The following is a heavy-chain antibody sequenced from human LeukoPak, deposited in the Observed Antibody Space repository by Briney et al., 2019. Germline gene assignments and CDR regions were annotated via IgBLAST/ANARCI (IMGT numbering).Heavy chain of an antibody. CDR3: ARRFLWFDP. D-gene: IGHD2/OR15-2a*01. V-gene: IGHV5-51*01. CDR1: GYDFATFW. J-gene: IGHJ5*02. Sequence: GESLKISCQASGYDFATFWIGWVRQMPGKGLEWMGIIYPRDSETRYSPSFQGQVTISVDKSISTAYLQWSSLKASDTAIYYCARRFLWFDPWGQGTLVTVPS. CDR2: IYPRDSET.